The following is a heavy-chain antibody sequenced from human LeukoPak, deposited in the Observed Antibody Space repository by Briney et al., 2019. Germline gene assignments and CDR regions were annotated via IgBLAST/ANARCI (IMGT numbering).Heavy chain of an antibody. Sequence: GGSLRLSCAASGFGFSFYWITWVRQAPGKGLEWVANIKQDGSEKNYVDSVKGRFTISRDNAKNSLYLQMNSLRAEDTAVYYCARIAVAGHFDFWGQGTLVTVSS. CDR1: GFGFSFYW. CDR3: ARIAVAGHFDF. CDR2: IKQDGSEK. V-gene: IGHV3-7*01. D-gene: IGHD6-19*01. J-gene: IGHJ4*02.